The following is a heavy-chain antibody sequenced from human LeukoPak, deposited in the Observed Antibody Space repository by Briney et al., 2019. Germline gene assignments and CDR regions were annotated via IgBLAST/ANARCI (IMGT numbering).Heavy chain of an antibody. Sequence: SETLSLTCAVYGGSFSGYYWSWIRQPPGKGLEWIGEINHSGSTNYNPSLKSRVTISVDTSKNQFSLKLSSVTAADTAVYYCARGRVTLGLAYWGQGTLVTVSS. V-gene: IGHV4-34*01. CDR2: INHSGST. J-gene: IGHJ4*02. CDR3: ARGRVTLGLAY. D-gene: IGHD3-10*01. CDR1: GGSFSGYY.